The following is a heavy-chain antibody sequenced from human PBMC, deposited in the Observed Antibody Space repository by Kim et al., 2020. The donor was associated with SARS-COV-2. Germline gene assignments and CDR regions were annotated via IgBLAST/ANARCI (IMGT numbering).Heavy chain of an antibody. D-gene: IGHD2-21*01. V-gene: IGHV5-10-1*01. J-gene: IGHJ6*02. Sequence: PSFQGHVTMSADKSISTAYLQWSSLKASDTAMYYCARVDASGGDTAAMDVWGQGTMVTVSS. CDR3: ARVDASGGDTAAMDV.